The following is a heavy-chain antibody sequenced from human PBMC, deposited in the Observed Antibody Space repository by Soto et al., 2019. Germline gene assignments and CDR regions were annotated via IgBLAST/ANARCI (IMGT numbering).Heavy chain of an antibody. Sequence: QVHLVQSGAEVKKPGASVKVSCKGSGYIFTTYGITWVRQAPGQGLEWMGWISAHNGNTNYAQKLPGRVTVTRDTSPSTAYMELRNLRSEDTAVYYCARGRYGDYWGQGALVTVSS. CDR3: ARGRYGDY. D-gene: IGHD1-1*01. J-gene: IGHJ4*02. CDR2: ISAHNGNT. CDR1: GYIFTTYG. V-gene: IGHV1-18*01.